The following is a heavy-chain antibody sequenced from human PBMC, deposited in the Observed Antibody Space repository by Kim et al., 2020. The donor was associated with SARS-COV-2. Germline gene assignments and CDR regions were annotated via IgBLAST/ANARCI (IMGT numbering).Heavy chain of an antibody. D-gene: IGHD2-2*01. V-gene: IGHV3-30*18. CDR1: GFTFSSYG. J-gene: IGHJ6*02. CDR3: AKGVLSYYYGMDV. Sequence: GGSLRLSCAASGFTFSSYGMHWVRQAPGKGLEWVAVISYDGSNKYYADSVKGRFTISRDNSKNTLYLQMNSLRAEDTAVYYCAKGVLSYYYGMDVWGQGTTVTVSS. CDR2: ISYDGSNK.